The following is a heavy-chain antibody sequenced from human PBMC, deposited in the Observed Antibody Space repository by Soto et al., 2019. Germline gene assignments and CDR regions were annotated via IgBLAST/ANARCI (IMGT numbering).Heavy chain of an antibody. Sequence: GWSLRLSCAASGFTFSSYSMSWVRQAPGKGLEWVSYISSSSTIYYADSVKGRFTISRDNAKNSLYLQMNSLRDEDTPVYYCARDVYYYYSSGYVPFFAYWGQGTLVSVSS. CDR1: GFTFSSYS. J-gene: IGHJ4*02. CDR3: ARDVYYYYSSGYVPFFAY. CDR2: ISSSSTI. V-gene: IGHV3-48*02. D-gene: IGHD3-22*01.